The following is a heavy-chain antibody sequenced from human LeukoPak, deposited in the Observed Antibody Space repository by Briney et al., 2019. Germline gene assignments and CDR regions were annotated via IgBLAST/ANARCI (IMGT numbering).Heavy chain of an antibody. CDR1: GFTFSSYE. Sequence: GGSLRLSCAASGFTFSSYEMNWVRQAPGKGLEWVSYISSSGGTIYNADPVKGRFTISRDNAKNSLYLQMNSLRAEDTAVYDCATVVRYYYYGMEVWGQGTTVTVSS. V-gene: IGHV3-48*03. J-gene: IGHJ6*02. D-gene: IGHD4-23*01. CDR2: ISSSGGTI. CDR3: ATVVRYYYYGMEV.